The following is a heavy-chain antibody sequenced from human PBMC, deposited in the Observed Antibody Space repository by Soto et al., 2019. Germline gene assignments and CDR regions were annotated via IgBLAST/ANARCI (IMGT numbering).Heavy chain of an antibody. V-gene: IGHV4-31*03. CDR1: GGSISSGGYY. CDR3: ARRGISAIGIYFFDY. J-gene: IGHJ4*02. Sequence: PSETLSLTCTVSGGSISSGGYYWSWIRQHPEKGLEWIGYIYYSGTSYYNPSLKSRVTISVDTPTNQFSLKLSSVTAADTAVYYCARRGISAIGIYFFDYWGQGTLVTVSS. D-gene: IGHD6-13*01. CDR2: IYYSGTS.